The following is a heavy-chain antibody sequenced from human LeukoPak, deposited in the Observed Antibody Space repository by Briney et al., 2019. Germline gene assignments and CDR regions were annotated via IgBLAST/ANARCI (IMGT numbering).Heavy chain of an antibody. CDR3: ARVVKPKQWLAPTGCYYYYGMDV. D-gene: IGHD6-19*01. V-gene: IGHV4-34*01. CDR2: INHSRST. CDR1: GGSFSGYY. Sequence: SETLSLTCAVYGGSFSGYYWSWIRQPPGKGLEWIGEINHSRSTNYNPSLKSRVTISVDTSKNQFSLKLSSVTAADTAVYYCARVVKPKQWLAPTGCYYYYGMDVWGQGTTVTVSS. J-gene: IGHJ6*02.